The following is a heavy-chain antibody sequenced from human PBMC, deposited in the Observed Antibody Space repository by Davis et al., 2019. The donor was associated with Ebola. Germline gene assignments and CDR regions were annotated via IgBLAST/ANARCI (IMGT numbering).Heavy chain of an antibody. CDR1: GFSFSSHY. CDR2: INSGSTTT. V-gene: IGHV3-48*01. CDR3: AGGSGWSIDY. D-gene: IGHD6-19*01. J-gene: IGHJ4*02. Sequence: PGGSLRLSCAASGFSFSSHYMYWVRQAPGKGLEWISSINSGSTTTYYADSVKGRFTISRDNAKNSLYLQMNSLRAEDTAVYYCAGGSGWSIDYWGQGTLVTVSS.